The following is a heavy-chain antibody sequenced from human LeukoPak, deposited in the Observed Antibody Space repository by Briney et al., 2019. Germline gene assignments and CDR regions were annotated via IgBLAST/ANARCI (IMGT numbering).Heavy chain of an antibody. CDR3: AKELDY. CDR1: GFTFSSYG. CDR2: ISYDGSNK. Sequence: PGGSLRLSCAASGFTFSSYGMHWVRQAPAKGLEWVAVISYDGSNKYYADSVKGRFTISRDNSKNTLYLQMNSLRAEDTAVYYCAKELDYWGQGTLVTVSS. J-gene: IGHJ4*02. V-gene: IGHV3-30*18.